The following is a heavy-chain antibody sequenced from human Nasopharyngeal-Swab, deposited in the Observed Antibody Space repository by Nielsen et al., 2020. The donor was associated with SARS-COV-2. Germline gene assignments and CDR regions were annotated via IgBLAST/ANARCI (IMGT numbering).Heavy chain of an antibody. CDR1: GFTFSSYS. Sequence: GGSLRLSCAASGFTFSSYSMNWVRQAPGKGLEWVSYISSSSSTIYYADSVKGRFTISRDNAKNSLYLQMNSLRAEDTAVYYCARDPDYDFWSGYSKRFDYWGKGTLVTVSS. J-gene: IGHJ4*02. V-gene: IGHV3-48*04. CDR2: ISSSSSTI. D-gene: IGHD3-3*01. CDR3: ARDPDYDFWSGYSKRFDY.